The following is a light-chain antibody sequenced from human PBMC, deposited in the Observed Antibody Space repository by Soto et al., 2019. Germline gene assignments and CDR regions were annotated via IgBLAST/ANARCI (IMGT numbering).Light chain of an antibody. CDR2: EAN. Sequence: QSALTQPASVSGSPXQSITISCTGSSSDVGSHNLVSWYQQYPGKAPKLMIFEANKRPSGVSNRFSGSKSGNTASLTVSGLQADDEADYYCCSYVGTSTIFGGGTKVTVL. J-gene: IGLJ2*01. CDR3: CSYVGTSTI. CDR1: SSDVGSHNL. V-gene: IGLV2-23*01.